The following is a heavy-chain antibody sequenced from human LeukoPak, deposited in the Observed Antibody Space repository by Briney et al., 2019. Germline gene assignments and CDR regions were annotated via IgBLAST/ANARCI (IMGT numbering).Heavy chain of an antibody. CDR1: GYTLTELS. CDR2: FDPEDGET. D-gene: IGHD4-17*01. Sequence: ASVKVSCKVSGYTLTELSMHWVRQAPGKGLEWMGGFDPEDGETIYAQKFQGRVTMTEDTSTDTAYMELSSLRSEDTAVYYCATVTLSDYVEVYYYGMDVWGQGTTVTVSS. CDR3: ATVTLSDYVEVYYYGMDV. V-gene: IGHV1-24*01. J-gene: IGHJ6*02.